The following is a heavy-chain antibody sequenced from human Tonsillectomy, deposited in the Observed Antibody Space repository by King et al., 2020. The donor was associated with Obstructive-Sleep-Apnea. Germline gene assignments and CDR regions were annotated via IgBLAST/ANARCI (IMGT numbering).Heavy chain of an antibody. J-gene: IGHJ3*02. CDR3: ARVLFYYNSGTSYEDTFDI. V-gene: IGHV1-18*01. CDR2: ISGHNGDT. D-gene: IGHD3-10*01. Sequence: VQLVQSGGEVKKPGASVRVSCTASGYNFKTYGLSWVRQAPGQGLGWMGWISGHNGDTNYAQRLRGRVVMTADTTTSTAYLELSSLTPDDTAVYYCARVLFYYNSGTSYEDTFDIWGQGTMVTVSS. CDR1: GYNFKTYG.